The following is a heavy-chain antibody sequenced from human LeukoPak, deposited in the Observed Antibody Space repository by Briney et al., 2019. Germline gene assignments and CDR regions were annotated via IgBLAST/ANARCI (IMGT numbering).Heavy chain of an antibody. J-gene: IGHJ6*03. CDR2: INPSGGST. V-gene: IGHV1-46*01. CDR3: ARDPGYYYYMDV. Sequence: ASVKVSCKASGYTFTSYYMHWVRQAPGQGLEWMEIINPSGGSTSYAQKFQGRVTMTRDMSTSTVYMELSSLRSEDTAVYYCARDPGYYYYMDVWGKGTTVTVSS. CDR1: GYTFTSYY.